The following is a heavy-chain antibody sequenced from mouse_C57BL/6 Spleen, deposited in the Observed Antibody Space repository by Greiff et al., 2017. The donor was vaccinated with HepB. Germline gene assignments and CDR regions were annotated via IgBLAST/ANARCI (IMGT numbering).Heavy chain of an antibody. V-gene: IGHV1-80*01. Sequence: QVQLQQSGAELVKPGASVKISCKASGYAFSSYWMNWVKQRPGKGLEWIGQIYPGDGDTNYNGKFKGKATLTADKSSSTAYMQLSSLTSEDSAVYFCARSGVYYGSSHWYFDVWGTGTTVTVSS. J-gene: IGHJ1*03. CDR1: GYAFSSYW. CDR2: IYPGDGDT. CDR3: ARSGVYYGSSHWYFDV. D-gene: IGHD1-1*01.